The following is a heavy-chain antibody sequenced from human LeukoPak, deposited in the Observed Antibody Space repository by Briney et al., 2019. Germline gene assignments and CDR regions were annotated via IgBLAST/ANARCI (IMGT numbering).Heavy chain of an antibody. Sequence: SQTLSLTCTVSGGSISSGDYYWSWIRQPPGQGLEWIGYIHYSGSTYYNPSLKSRVTISVDTSKNQFSLKLSSVTAGDTAVYYCARVRIRYFDWLFPRLYYFDYWGQGTLVTVSS. J-gene: IGHJ4*02. D-gene: IGHD3-9*01. V-gene: IGHV4-30-4*01. CDR1: GGSISSGDYY. CDR3: ARVRIRYFDWLFPRLYYFDY. CDR2: IHYSGST.